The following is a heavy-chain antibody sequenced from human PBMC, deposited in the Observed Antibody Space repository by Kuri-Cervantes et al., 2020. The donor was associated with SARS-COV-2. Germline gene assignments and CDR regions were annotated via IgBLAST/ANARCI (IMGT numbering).Heavy chain of an antibody. J-gene: IGHJ4*02. CDR2: IYHSGST. D-gene: IGHD6-19*01. CDR1: GYSISSGYY. CDR3: ARRYGGHFHAVAAPGPYYFDY. V-gene: IGHV4-38-2*02. Sequence: SETLSLTCTVSGYSISSGYYWGWIRQPPGKGLEWIGSIYHSGSTYYNPSLKSRVTISVDTSKNQFSLKLSSVTAAVTAVYYCARRYGGHFHAVAAPGPYYFDYWGRGTLVTVSS.